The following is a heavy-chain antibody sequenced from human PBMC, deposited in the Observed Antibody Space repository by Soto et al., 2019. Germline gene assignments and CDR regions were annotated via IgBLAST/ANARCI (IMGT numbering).Heavy chain of an antibody. CDR1: GFTFSDYA. D-gene: IGHD3-10*01. J-gene: IGHJ4*02. Sequence: PVGSLSLSCTASGFTFSDYAMAWVRQAPGKGLEWVSTISGGSSVTYYGDSVKGRFTISRDNAKKTLFLQLNRLSAEDTATYYCAKVLSKNYYYPFDFWGQGTQVTVSS. CDR3: AKVLSKNYYYPFDF. V-gene: IGHV3-23*01. CDR2: ISGGSSVT.